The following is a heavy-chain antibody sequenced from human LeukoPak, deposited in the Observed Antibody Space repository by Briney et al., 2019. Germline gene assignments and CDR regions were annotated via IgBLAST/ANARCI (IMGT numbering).Heavy chain of an antibody. CDR2: INHSGST. Sequence: SETLSLTCAVYGGSFSGYYWSWIRQPPGKGLGWIGEINHSGSTNYNPSLKSRVTISVDMSKNQFSLKLSSVTAADTAVYYCAISEITMVRGVIINQDYWGQGTLVTVSS. V-gene: IGHV4-34*01. D-gene: IGHD3-10*01. J-gene: IGHJ4*02. CDR1: GGSFSGYY. CDR3: AISEITMVRGVIINQDY.